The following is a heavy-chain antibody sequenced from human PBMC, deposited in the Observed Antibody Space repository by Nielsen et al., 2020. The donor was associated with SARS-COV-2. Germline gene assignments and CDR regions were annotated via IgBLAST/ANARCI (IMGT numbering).Heavy chain of an antibody. CDR3: ARDLVDEYSSGWFGKSYYYYGMDV. J-gene: IGHJ6*02. CDR2: ISYDGSNK. Sequence: VRQAPGKGLEWVAAISYDGSNKYYADSVKGRFTISRDNSKNTLYLQMNSLRAEDTAVYYCARDLVDEYSSGWFGKSYYYYGMDVWGQGTTVTVSS. V-gene: IGHV3-30*04. D-gene: IGHD6-19*01.